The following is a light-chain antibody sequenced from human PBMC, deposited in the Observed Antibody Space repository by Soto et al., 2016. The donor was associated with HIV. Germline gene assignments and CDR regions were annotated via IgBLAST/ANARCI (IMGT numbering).Light chain of an antibody. J-gene: IGKJ2*01. CDR3: QQYEGLPYT. V-gene: IGKV1-5*03. CDR1: QTISSF. CDR2: KAS. Sequence: DIQMTQSPSTLSASVGDRVTITCRASQTISSFLAWYQQKPGKAPKLLIYKASSLESGVPSSFSGSGSGTEFSLTIGSLQPDDFATYYCQQYEGLPYTFGQGTKVEIK.